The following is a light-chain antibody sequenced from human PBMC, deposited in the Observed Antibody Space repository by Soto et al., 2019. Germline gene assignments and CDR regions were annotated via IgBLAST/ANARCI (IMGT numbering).Light chain of an antibody. CDR3: QSYDSSSYV. V-gene: IGLV6-57*04. CDR2: EDD. J-gene: IGLJ1*01. Sequence: NFMLTQPHSVSESPGKTVTISCTRSSGSIASNYVQWYQQRPGSAPTTVIYEDDQRPSGVPDRFSGSIDSSSNSASLTISGLKTEDEAAYYCQSYDSSSYVLGTGTKVTVL. CDR1: SGSIASNY.